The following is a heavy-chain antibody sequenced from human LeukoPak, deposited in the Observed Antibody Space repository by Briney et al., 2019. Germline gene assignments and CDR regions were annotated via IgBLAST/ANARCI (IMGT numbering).Heavy chain of an antibody. D-gene: IGHD2-2*01. CDR1: GFTFSSYG. Sequence: GGSLRLSCAASGFTFSSYGMNWVRQAPGKGLEWVSYISSSGSTIYYADSVKGRFTISRDNAKKSLFLQMNSLRAEDTAVYYCARAPLHLAMYHYFDYWGQGTLVTVSS. V-gene: IGHV3-48*04. J-gene: IGHJ4*02. CDR3: ARAPLHLAMYHYFDY. CDR2: ISSSGSTI.